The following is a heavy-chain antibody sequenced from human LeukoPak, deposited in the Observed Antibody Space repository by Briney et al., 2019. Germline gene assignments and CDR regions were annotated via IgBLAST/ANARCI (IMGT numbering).Heavy chain of an antibody. J-gene: IGHJ4*02. D-gene: IGHD2-21*02. CDR1: GYTFTGYY. CDR3: GRDARPKEIGLVTAIKLGGGSLVY. Sequence: ASVKVSCKASGYTFTGYYMHWVRQAPGQGLEWMGWINPNSGGTNYAQKFHGRVTMTRHTSIITAYMELSRLRSDDTAVYWRGRDARPKEIGLVTAIKLGGGSLVYWGQGTLVTVSS. V-gene: IGHV1-2*02. CDR2: INPNSGGT.